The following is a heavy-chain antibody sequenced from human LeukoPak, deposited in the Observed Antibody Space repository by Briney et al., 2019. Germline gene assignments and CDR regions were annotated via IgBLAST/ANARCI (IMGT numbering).Heavy chain of an antibody. V-gene: IGHV1-69*05. J-gene: IGHJ3*02. CDR1: GGTFSSYA. CDR2: IIPIFGTA. D-gene: IGHD2-2*01. CDR3: ARDYCSSTSCYGAFDI. Sequence: SVKVSCKASGGTFSSYAIGWVRQAPGQGLEWMGGIIPIFGTANYAQKFQGRVTITTDESTSTAYMELSSLRSEDTAVYYCARDYCSSTSCYGAFDIWGQGAMVTVSS.